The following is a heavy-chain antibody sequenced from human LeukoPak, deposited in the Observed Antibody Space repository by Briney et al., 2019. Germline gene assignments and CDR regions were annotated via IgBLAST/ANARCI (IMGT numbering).Heavy chain of an antibody. J-gene: IGHJ4*02. CDR3: AKTTGYDFWTGVDY. Sequence: GGSLRLSCAASGFTFSSYGMHWVRQAPGEGLEWVAFVHYDGSNKYYADSVKGRFTISRDNSKNTVYLQMNSLRAEDTAVFYCAKTTGYDFWTGVDYWGQGTLVTVSS. D-gene: IGHD3-3*01. V-gene: IGHV3-30*02. CDR1: GFTFSSYG. CDR2: VHYDGSNK.